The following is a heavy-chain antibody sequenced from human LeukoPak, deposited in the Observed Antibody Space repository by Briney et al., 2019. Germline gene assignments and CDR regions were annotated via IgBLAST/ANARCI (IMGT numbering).Heavy chain of an antibody. V-gene: IGHV1-2*02. J-gene: IGHJ5*02. CDR1: GYTFTGYY. CDR2: INPNSGGT. D-gene: IGHD3-3*01. CDR3: ARGTPYDPPYNWFDP. Sequence: ASVKVSCKASGYTFTGYYMHWVRQAPGQGLEWMGWINPNSGGTNYAQKFQGRVTMTRDTSISTAYMELSRLRSDDTAVYYCARGTPYDPPYNWFDPWGQGTLVTVSS.